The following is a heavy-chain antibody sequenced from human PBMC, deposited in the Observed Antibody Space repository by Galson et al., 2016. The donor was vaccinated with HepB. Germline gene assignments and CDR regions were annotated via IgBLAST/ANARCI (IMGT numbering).Heavy chain of an antibody. CDR2: IGSAGDT. D-gene: IGHD6-6*01. V-gene: IGHV3-13*04. CDR3: ARGDSSYPGMDV. Sequence: SLRLSCAVSGFTFRSYDMHWVRQVTGKGLEWVAAIGSAGDTYYRGSVKGRFAISRENAKKSLFLQMNSLRAGDTAVYYCARGDSSYPGMDVWGQGTAVTVSS. J-gene: IGHJ6*02. CDR1: GFTFRSYD.